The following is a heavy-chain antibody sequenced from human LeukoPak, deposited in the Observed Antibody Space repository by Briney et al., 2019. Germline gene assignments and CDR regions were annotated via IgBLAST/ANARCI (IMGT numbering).Heavy chain of an antibody. J-gene: IGHJ4*02. D-gene: IGHD5-18*01. CDR3: TAMVEY. CDR2: IKQDGSEK. Sequence: GGSLRLSCAASGFTFSSYAMSWVRQAPGKGLEWVANIKQDGSEKYYVDSVKGRFTISRDNAKNSLYLQMNSLRAEDTAVYYCTAMVEYWGQGTLVTVSS. V-gene: IGHV3-7*05. CDR1: GFTFSSYA.